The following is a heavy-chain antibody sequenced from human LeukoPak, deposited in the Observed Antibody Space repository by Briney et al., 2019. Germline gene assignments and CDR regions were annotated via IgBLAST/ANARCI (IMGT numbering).Heavy chain of an antibody. D-gene: IGHD4-17*01. Sequence: SETLSLTCAVYGGSFSGYYWSWIRQPPGKGLEWIGEINHSGSTNYNPSLKSRVTISVDTSKNQFSLKLSSVTAADTAVYYCARVDYGDYLYYFDYWGQGTLVTVSS. CDR1: GGSFSGYY. J-gene: IGHJ4*02. CDR3: ARVDYGDYLYYFDY. CDR2: INHSGST. V-gene: IGHV4-34*01.